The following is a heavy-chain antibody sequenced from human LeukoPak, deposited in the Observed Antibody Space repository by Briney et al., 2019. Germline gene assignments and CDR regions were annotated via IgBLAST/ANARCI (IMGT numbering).Heavy chain of an antibody. CDR2: ISYDGSNK. V-gene: IGHV3-30*18. CDR3: AKDQRYSSGWYD. D-gene: IGHD6-19*01. J-gene: IGHJ4*02. CDR1: GFTFSSYG. Sequence: PGRSLRLSCAASGFTFSSYGMHWVRQAPGKGLEWVAVISYDGSNKYYADSVKGRFTISRDNSKNTLYLQMNSLRAEDTAVYYCAKDQRYSSGWYDWGQGTLVTVSS.